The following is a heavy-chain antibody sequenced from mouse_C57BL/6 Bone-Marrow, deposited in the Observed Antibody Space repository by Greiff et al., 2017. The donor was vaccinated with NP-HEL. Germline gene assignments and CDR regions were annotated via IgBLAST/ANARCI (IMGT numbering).Heavy chain of an antibody. Sequence: VQLQQSGAELVRPGTSVKMSCKASGYTFTNYWIGWAKQRPGNGLEWIGDIYPGGGYTNYNEKFKGKATLTADKSSSTAYMQFSSLTSEDSAIYYCARLDYFDYWGQGTTLTVSS. CDR3: ARLDYFDY. CDR2: IYPGGGYT. J-gene: IGHJ2*01. V-gene: IGHV1-63*01. CDR1: GYTFTNYW.